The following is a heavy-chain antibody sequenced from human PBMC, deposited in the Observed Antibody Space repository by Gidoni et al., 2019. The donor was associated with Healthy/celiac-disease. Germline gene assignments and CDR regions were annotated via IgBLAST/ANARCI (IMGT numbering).Heavy chain of an antibody. CDR1: GFTFSRSG. D-gene: IGHD2-15*01. V-gene: IGHV3-30*18. J-gene: IGHJ5*02. Sequence: QVQLVESGGGVVQPGRSLRLSCAASGFTFSRSGMHWVRQAPGKGLEWVAVISYDGSNKYYADSVKGRFTISRDNSKNTLYLQMNSLRAEDTAVYYCAKQVVGVVVVAATAPWFDPWGQGTLVTVSS. CDR3: AKQVVGVVVVAATAPWFDP. CDR2: ISYDGSNK.